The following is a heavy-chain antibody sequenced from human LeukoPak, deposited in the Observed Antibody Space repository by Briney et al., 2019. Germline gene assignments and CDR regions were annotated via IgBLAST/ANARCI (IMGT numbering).Heavy chain of an antibody. CDR2: ILSDGSKD. J-gene: IGHJ4*02. Sequence: GGSLRLSCAASGFIFSSYGMHWVRQAPGKGLEWVAVILSDGSKDFYADSVKGRFTISRDNSKNTLYLQMNSLRAEDTALYYCVRDDDRPDSGLDYWGQGTLVTVSS. CDR1: GFIFSSYG. V-gene: IGHV3-33*01. CDR3: VRDDDRPDSGLDY. D-gene: IGHD3-22*01.